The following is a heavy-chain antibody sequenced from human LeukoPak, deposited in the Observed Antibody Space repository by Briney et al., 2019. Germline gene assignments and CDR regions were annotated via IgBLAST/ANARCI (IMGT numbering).Heavy chain of an antibody. V-gene: IGHV3-48*03. CDR3: ARDTLNGPFVASLDY. D-gene: IGHD3-9*01. J-gene: IGHJ4*01. CDR1: GFSFSSHP. CDR2: ISSGGNTE. Sequence: GGSLRLSCAASGFSFSSHPMNWVRQAPGKGLEWLSHISSGGNTEYYLDSVRGRFTMSRDNAKNLLFLQMNSLTDEDTAVYYCARDTLNGPFVASLDYWGHGALVTVSP.